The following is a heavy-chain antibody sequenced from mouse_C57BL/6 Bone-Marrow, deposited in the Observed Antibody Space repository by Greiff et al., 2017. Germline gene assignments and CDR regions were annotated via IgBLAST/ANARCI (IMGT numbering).Heavy chain of an antibody. Sequence: EVQLVESGPGMVKPSQSLSLTCTVTGYSITSGYDWHWIRHFPGNKLEWMGYISYSGSTNYNPSLKSRVSITHDTSKNHFFLKLNSVTTEDTATYYCARAGITTVVATNNWYFDVWGTGTTVTVSS. CDR3: ARAGITTVVATNNWYFDV. D-gene: IGHD1-1*01. CDR2: ISYSGST. J-gene: IGHJ1*03. V-gene: IGHV3-1*01. CDR1: GYSITSGYD.